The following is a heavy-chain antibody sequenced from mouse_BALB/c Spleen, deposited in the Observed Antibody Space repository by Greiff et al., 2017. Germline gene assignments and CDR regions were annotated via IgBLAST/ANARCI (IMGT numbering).Heavy chain of an antibody. CDR1: GYTFSSYW. V-gene: IGHV1-9*01. J-gene: IGHJ3*01. D-gene: IGHD3-3*01. CDR2: ILPGSGST. CDR3: ARRGGTGWFAY. Sequence: QVQLQQSGAELMKPGASVKISCKATGYTFSSYWIEWVKQRPGHGLEWIGEILPGSGSTNYNEKFKGKATFTADTSSNTAYMQLSSLTSEDSAVYYCARRGGTGWFAYWGQGTLVTVSA.